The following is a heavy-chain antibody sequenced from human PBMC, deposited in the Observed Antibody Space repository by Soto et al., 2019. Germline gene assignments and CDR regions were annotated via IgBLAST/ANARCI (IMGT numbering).Heavy chain of an antibody. CDR1: GFPFGDYA. V-gene: IGHV3-9*01. J-gene: IGHJ4*01. CDR2: LSKDSLSI. Sequence: PGGSLRLSCAASGFPFGDYAMHWVRHTPGKGLEWIAGLSKDSLSISYGAPMKGRFTISRDNAKNSLYLQLNSPRPEDTALYYCVKDALTAVAFYFDYWGRGALVTVSS. D-gene: IGHD6-19*01. CDR3: VKDALTAVAFYFDY.